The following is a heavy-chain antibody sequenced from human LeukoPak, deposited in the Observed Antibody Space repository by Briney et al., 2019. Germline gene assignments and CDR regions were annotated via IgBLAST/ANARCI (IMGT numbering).Heavy chain of an antibody. CDR2: IYSGGST. Sequence: GGSLRLSCAASGFTVSSNHMSWVRQAPGKGLEWVSVIYSGGSTDYADSVKGRFTISRDNLKNTLYLQMNSLRTEDTAVYYCARGPAGYNWGQGTLVTFSS. CDR3: ARGPAGYN. D-gene: IGHD1-1*01. V-gene: IGHV3-53*01. J-gene: IGHJ4*02. CDR1: GFTVSSNH.